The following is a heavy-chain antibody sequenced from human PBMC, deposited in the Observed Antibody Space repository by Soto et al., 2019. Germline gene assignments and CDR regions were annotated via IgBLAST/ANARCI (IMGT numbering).Heavy chain of an antibody. CDR3: ARGRYGDY. Sequence: QAHLVQSGPEVKKPGASVKVSCKGSGYIFTSYGIAWVRQAPGQGLEWMGWISAHNGNTEYAQKFQGRVTVTRDTSTSTASLELRSLRYDDTALYYCARGRYGDYWGQGALVTVSS. CDR1: GYIFTSYG. V-gene: IGHV1-18*01. CDR2: ISAHNGNT. D-gene: IGHD4-17*01. J-gene: IGHJ4*02.